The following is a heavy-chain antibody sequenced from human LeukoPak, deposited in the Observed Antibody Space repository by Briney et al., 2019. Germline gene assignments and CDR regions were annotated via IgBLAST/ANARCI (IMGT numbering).Heavy chain of an antibody. CDR3: AGAQKWSTFDY. J-gene: IGHJ4*02. CDR2: ISYDGSNE. CDR1: GFTVSRNY. V-gene: IGHV3-30*09. D-gene: IGHD2-8*01. Sequence: GGSLRLSCAASGFTVSRNYMSWVRQAPGKGLEWVALISYDGSNEYYGDSVRGRFAISRDNSKNTVYLQMNSLRSEDTAVYYCAGAQKWSTFDYWGQGTVVTVSS.